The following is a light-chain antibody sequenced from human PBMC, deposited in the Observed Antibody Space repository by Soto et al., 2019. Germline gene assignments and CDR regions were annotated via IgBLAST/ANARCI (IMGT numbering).Light chain of an antibody. CDR3: QQYNVYWT. Sequence: DIQMTQSPSTLSASVGDRVTITCRASQNIYVWLAWYQQKPGKAPKLLIYRASSLESGVPSRFSGSGSGTEFTLTIDSQQPDDFATYYCQQYNVYWTFGQGTKVEIK. J-gene: IGKJ1*01. V-gene: IGKV1-5*03. CDR2: RAS. CDR1: QNIYVW.